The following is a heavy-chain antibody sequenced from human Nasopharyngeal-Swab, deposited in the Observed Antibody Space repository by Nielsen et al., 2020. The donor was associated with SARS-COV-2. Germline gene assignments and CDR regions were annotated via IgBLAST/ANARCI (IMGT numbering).Heavy chain of an antibody. CDR2: INHGGGT. J-gene: IGHJ6*03. CDR1: AGSFSGYY. CDR3: ARVVRELDLKYYFHYHYMDV. V-gene: IGHV4-34*01. D-gene: IGHD1-1*01. Sequence: SETLSLTCAVYAGSFSGYYWSWIRQSPGRGLEWVGEINHGGGTNYNPSLKSRVTISIDTSKNQFSLKLTSVTAADTAVHYCARVVRELDLKYYFHYHYMDVWGKGTTVTVSS.